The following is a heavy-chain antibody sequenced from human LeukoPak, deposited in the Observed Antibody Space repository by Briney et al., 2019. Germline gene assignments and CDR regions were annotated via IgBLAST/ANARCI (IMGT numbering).Heavy chain of an antibody. D-gene: IGHD5-18*01. CDR1: GGTFSSYA. CDR3: AREPLNTATNWFDP. J-gene: IGHJ5*02. Sequence: ASVKVSCKASGGTFSSYAISWVRQAPGQGLEWMGGIIPIFGTANYAQEFQGRVTITADESTSTAYMELSSLRSEDTAVYYCAREPLNTATNWFDPWGQGTLVTVSS. CDR2: IIPIFGTA. V-gene: IGHV1-69*13.